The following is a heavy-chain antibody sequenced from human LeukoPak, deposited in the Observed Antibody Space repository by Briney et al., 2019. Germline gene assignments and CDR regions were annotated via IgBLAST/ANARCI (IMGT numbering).Heavy chain of an antibody. Sequence: GASVKVSCKASGYTFTSYDINWVRQATGQGLEWMGWMNPNSGNTGYAQKFQGRVTMTRNTSISTAYMELSSLRSEDTAVYYCARVIAVAEDEFDAFDIWGQGTMVTVSS. J-gene: IGHJ3*02. D-gene: IGHD6-19*01. V-gene: IGHV1-8*01. CDR1: GYTFTSYD. CDR3: ARVIAVAEDEFDAFDI. CDR2: MNPNSGNT.